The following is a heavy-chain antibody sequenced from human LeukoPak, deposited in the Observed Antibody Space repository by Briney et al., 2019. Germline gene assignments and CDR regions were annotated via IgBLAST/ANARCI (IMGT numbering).Heavy chain of an antibody. D-gene: IGHD6-13*01. CDR3: ARHGSWYDPPEH. Sequence: SETLSLTCTVSGGSISSSSYYWGWIRQPPGKWLEWIGSIYYSGSTYYNPSLKSRVTISVDTSKNQFSLKLSSVTAADTAVYYCARHGSWYDPPEHWGQGTLVTVSS. CDR2: IYYSGST. CDR1: GGSISSSSYY. V-gene: IGHV4-39*01. J-gene: IGHJ1*01.